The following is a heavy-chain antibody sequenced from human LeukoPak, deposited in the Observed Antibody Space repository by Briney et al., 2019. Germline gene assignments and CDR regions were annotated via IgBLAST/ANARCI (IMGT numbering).Heavy chain of an antibody. J-gene: IGHJ6*02. D-gene: IGHD2-2*01. V-gene: IGHV3-23*01. Sequence: GGSLRLSCAASGFTFSSYAMSWVRQAPGKGLEWVSAISGSGGSTSHADSVKGRFTISRDNSKNTLYLQMNSLRAEDTAVYYCAKGSSIVVVPAAISLGYYYYGMDVWGQGTTVTVSS. CDR1: GFTFSSYA. CDR2: ISGSGGST. CDR3: AKGSSIVVVPAAISLGYYYYGMDV.